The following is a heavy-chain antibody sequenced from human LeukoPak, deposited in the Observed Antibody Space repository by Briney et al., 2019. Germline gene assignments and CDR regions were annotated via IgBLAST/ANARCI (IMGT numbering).Heavy chain of an antibody. Sequence: SETLSLTCTVSGGSISSYYWGWIRQPPGKGLEWIGSIYHSGSTYYNPSLKSRVTISVDTSKNQFSLKLSSVTAADTAVYYCARETEGIAVAAQYNWFDPWGQGTLVTVSS. CDR2: IYHSGST. J-gene: IGHJ5*02. V-gene: IGHV4-38-2*02. CDR3: ARETEGIAVAAQYNWFDP. D-gene: IGHD6-19*01. CDR1: GGSISSYY.